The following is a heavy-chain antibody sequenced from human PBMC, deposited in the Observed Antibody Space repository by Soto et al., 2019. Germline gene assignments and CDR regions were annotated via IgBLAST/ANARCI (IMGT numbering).Heavy chain of an antibody. CDR1: GHPISSYY. CDR2: IYYSGST. D-gene: IGHD2-8*01. V-gene: IGHV4-59*01. Sequence: TSETLPLTSTISGHPISSYYWSSIRQPPGKGLEWIGYIYYSGSTNYNPSLKSRVTISVDTSKNQFSLKLSSVTAADTAVYYCAREGYCTNGVCSYWGQGTLVTVS. J-gene: IGHJ4*02. CDR3: AREGYCTNGVCSY.